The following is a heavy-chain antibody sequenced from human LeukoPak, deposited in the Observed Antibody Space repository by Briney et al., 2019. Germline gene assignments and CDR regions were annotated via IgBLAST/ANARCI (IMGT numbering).Heavy chain of an antibody. CDR1: GFTFSSYS. CDR2: ISSSSSTI. V-gene: IGHV3-48*01. J-gene: IGHJ4*02. Sequence: GGSLRLSCAASGFTFSSYSMNWVRQAPRKGLEWVSYISSSSSTIYYADSVKGRFTISRDNAKNSLYLRMNSLRAEDTAVYYCARGRHGGYKDWGQGTLVTVSS. CDR3: ARGRHGGYKD. D-gene: IGHD5-18*01.